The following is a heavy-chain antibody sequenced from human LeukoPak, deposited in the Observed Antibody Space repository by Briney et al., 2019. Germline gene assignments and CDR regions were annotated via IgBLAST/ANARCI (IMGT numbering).Heavy chain of an antibody. CDR1: GGSIRSYY. J-gene: IGHJ3*02. Sequence: SETLSLTCTVSGGSIRSYYWSWIRQPAGKGLEWIGRIYSSGSTNYNPSLKSRVTMSIDTSKNQFSLKLSSVTAADTAVYYCARDRRYDSSGYYYGGTFDIWGQGTMVTVSS. CDR3: ARDRRYDSSGYYYGGTFDI. V-gene: IGHV4-4*07. D-gene: IGHD3-22*01. CDR2: IYSSGST.